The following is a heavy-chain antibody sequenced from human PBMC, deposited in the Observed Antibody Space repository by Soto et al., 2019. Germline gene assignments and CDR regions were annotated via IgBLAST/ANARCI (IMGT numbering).Heavy chain of an antibody. D-gene: IGHD1-7*01. Sequence: QVQLVQSGAEVKKPGSSVKVSCKASGGTFSSYTISWVRQAPGQGLEWMGRIIPILGIANYAQKFQGRVTITADKSTSTAYMELSSLRSEDTAVYYCARARAGTTSSSFQSYYYYMDVWGKGTTVTVSS. J-gene: IGHJ6*03. CDR1: GGTFSSYT. CDR3: ARARAGTTSSSFQSYYYYMDV. CDR2: IIPILGIA. V-gene: IGHV1-69*02.